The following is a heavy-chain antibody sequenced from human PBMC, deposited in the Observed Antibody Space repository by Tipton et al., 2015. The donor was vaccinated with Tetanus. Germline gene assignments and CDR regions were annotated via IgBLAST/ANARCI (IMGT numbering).Heavy chain of an antibody. CDR2: ISGSGDTT. CDR1: GFTFSSYA. D-gene: IGHD3-3*01. J-gene: IGHJ4*02. CDR3: AKEQYYDFWSGYYVLDY. V-gene: IGHV3-23*01. Sequence: SLRLSCSASGFTFSSYAMSWVRQAPGKGLGWVSTISGSGDTTYYADSVKGRFTISRDNSKNTLYLQMNSLRADDTAVYYCAKEQYYDFWSGYYVLDYWGQGTLVTVSS.